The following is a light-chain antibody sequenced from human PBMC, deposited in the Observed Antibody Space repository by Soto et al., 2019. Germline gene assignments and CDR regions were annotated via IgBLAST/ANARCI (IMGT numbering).Light chain of an antibody. CDR2: DVS. CDR1: SSDVGGYNY. CDR3: CSYAVSYTL. V-gene: IGLV2-11*01. J-gene: IGLJ2*01. Sequence: QSALTQPRSVSGSPGQSVTISCTGTSSDVGGYNYVSWYQQHPVKAPKLMIYDVSKRPSGVPDRFSGSKSGNTASLTISGLQAEDEADFYCCSYAVSYTLFGGGTKLTVL.